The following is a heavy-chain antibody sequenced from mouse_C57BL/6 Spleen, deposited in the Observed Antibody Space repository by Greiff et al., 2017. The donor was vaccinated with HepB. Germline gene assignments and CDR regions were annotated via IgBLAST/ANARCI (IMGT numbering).Heavy chain of an antibody. CDR1: GYAFSSSW. V-gene: IGHV1-82*01. CDR3: ARGGTTVVGYYFDY. Sequence: QVQLQQSGPELVKPGASVKISCKASGYAFSSSWMNWVKQRPGKGLEWIGRIYPGDGDTNYNGKFKGKATLTADKSSSTAYMQLSSLTSEDSAVYFCARGGTTVVGYYFDYWGQGTTLTVSS. J-gene: IGHJ2*01. D-gene: IGHD1-1*01. CDR2: IYPGDGDT.